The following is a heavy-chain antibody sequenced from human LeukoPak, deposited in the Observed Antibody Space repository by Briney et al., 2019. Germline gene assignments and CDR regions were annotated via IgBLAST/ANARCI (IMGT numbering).Heavy chain of an antibody. D-gene: IGHD6-13*01. V-gene: IGHV3-30*03. Sequence: GRSLRLSCAASGFXFSSYGMHWVRQAPGKGLEWVAVISYDGSNKYYADSVKGRFTISRDNSKNTLYLQMNSLRAEDTAVYYCASSWAYFDSWGQGTLVTVSS. CDR3: ASSWAYFDS. CDR2: ISYDGSNK. CDR1: GFXFSSYG. J-gene: IGHJ4*02.